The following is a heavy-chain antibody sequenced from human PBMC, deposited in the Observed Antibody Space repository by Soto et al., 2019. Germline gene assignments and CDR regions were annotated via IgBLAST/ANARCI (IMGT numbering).Heavy chain of an antibody. CDR1: GGSISSGGYY. CDR3: ARWGSLEGDWLLPYDY. CDR2: IYYSGGT. Sequence: PSETLSLTCTVSGGSISSGGYYWSWIRQHPGKGLEWIGYIYYSGGTYYNPSLKSRVTISVDTSKNQFSLKLSSVTAADTAVYYCARWGSLEGDWLLPYDYWGQGTLVTVSS. D-gene: IGHD3-9*01. V-gene: IGHV4-31*03. J-gene: IGHJ4*02.